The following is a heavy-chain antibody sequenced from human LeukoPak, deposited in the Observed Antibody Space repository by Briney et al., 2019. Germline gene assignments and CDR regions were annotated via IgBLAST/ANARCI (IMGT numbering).Heavy chain of an antibody. CDR3: ASYPRYSSSPPFDY. D-gene: IGHD6-6*01. Sequence: ASVKVSCKASGYTFTGYYRHWVRQAPGQGFEWMGWINPNTGGTNYAQNFQGRVTMTRDTSISTAYMELSGLRSDDTAVYYCASYPRYSSSPPFDYWRQGTLVTVSS. CDR1: GYTFTGYY. J-gene: IGHJ4*02. CDR2: INPNTGGT. V-gene: IGHV1-2*02.